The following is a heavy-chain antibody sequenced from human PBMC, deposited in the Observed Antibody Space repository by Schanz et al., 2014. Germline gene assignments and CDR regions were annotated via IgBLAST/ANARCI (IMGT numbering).Heavy chain of an antibody. D-gene: IGHD1-1*01. V-gene: IGHV3-33*01. CDR1: GLNFDYYG. CDR3: MAMGRNTSHYFDH. Sequence: QVQLAESGGGVVQPGRSLRLSCATSGLNFDYYGMNWVRQAPGKGLEWVANIGYDGSEKYYVDSVKGRFTISRDNSKNTLFLQMDSLRVEDTAVYYCMAMGRNTSHYFDHWGQGTLVTVSS. CDR2: IGYDGSEK. J-gene: IGHJ4*02.